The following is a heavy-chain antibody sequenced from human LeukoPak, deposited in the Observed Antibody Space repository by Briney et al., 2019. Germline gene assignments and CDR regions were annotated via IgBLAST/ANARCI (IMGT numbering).Heavy chain of an antibody. D-gene: IGHD6-19*01. Sequence: GASVKVSCKASGYTFSNYGISWGRQAPGQGLEWLGWISGYNGYARYAQKLQGRVTMTTDTSTSTVYMDLRSLRSDDTAVYYCARDLKMGYSSGRYSWGTGSSNDYWGQGTLVTVSS. V-gene: IGHV1-18*01. CDR1: GYTFSNYG. J-gene: IGHJ4*02. CDR3: ARDLKMGYSSGRYSWGTGSSNDY. CDR2: ISGYNGYA.